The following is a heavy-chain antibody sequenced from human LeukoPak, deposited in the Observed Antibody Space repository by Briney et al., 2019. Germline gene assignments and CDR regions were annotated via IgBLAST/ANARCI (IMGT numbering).Heavy chain of an antibody. Sequence: GGSLRLSCAASGFTFDDYAMHWVRQAPGKGLEWVSGISWNSGSIGYADSVKGRFTISRDNAKNSLYLQMNSLRAEDTALYYCAKGPLGYCSSTSCYPGLSYFDYWDQGTLVTVSS. CDR2: ISWNSGSI. D-gene: IGHD2-2*01. J-gene: IGHJ4*02. V-gene: IGHV3-9*01. CDR1: GFTFDDYA. CDR3: AKGPLGYCSSTSCYPGLSYFDY.